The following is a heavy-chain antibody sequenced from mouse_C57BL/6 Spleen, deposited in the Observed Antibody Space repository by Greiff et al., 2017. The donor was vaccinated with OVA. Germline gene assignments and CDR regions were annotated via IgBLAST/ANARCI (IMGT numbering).Heavy chain of an antibody. CDR3: TTDGYYEAY. J-gene: IGHJ3*01. V-gene: IGHV14-4*01. CDR1: GFNIKDDY. CDR2: IDPENGDT. D-gene: IGHD2-3*01. Sequence: EVQLQQSGAELVRPGASVKLSCTASGFNIKDDYMHWVKQRPEQGLEWIGWIDPENGDTEYASKFQGKATITADPSSNTAYLQLSSLTSEDTAVYYCTTDGYYEAYWGQGTLVTVSA.